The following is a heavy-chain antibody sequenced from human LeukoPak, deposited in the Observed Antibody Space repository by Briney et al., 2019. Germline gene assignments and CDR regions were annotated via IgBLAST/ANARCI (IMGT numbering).Heavy chain of an antibody. V-gene: IGHV1-2*02. CDR2: INPNSGGT. D-gene: IGHD1-26*01. CDR1: GYTFTGYY. CDR3: ARDLRYVYSGYVGY. Sequence: GASVMVSCKASGYTFTGYYIHWVRQAPGQGLEWMGWINPNSGGTNYAQKFQGRVTMTRDTSISTAYMELSRLRSDDTAVYYCARDLRYVYSGYVGYWGQGTLVTVSS. J-gene: IGHJ4*02.